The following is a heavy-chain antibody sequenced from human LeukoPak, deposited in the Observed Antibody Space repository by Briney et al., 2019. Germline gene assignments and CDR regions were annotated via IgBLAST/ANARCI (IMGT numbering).Heavy chain of an antibody. V-gene: IGHV1-46*01. J-gene: IGHJ4*02. CDR2: INPSGGST. D-gene: IGHD4-17*01. CDR3: ASRDYGDYGLDY. CDR1: GYTFTSYY. Sequence: GALVKVSCKASGYTFTSYYMHWVRQAPGQGLEWMGIINPSGGSTSYAQKFQGRVTMTRDTSTSTVYMELSSLRSEDTAVYYCASRDYGDYGLDYWGQGTLVTVSS.